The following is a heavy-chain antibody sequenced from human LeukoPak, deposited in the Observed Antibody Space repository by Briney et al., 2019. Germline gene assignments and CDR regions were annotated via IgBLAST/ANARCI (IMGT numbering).Heavy chain of an antibody. CDR2: ISASGGST. CDR3: AKGPRQQLVTRFDN. J-gene: IGHJ4*02. Sequence: GGSLRLSCAASGFTFSNFAMRWVRQAPGKGLEWVSDISASGGSTYYADSVKGRFTVSRDNSKNTLYLQMSSLRADDTAVYYCAKGPRQQLVTRFDNWGQGTLVTVSS. CDR1: GFTFSNFA. D-gene: IGHD6-13*01. V-gene: IGHV3-23*01.